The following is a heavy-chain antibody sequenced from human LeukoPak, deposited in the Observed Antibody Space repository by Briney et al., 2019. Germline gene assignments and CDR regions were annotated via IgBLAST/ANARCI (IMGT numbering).Heavy chain of an antibody. CDR1: GGSISSYY. V-gene: IGHV4-59*08. J-gene: IGHJ4*02. Sequence: PSETLSLTCTVSGGSISSYYWSWIRQPPGKGLEWIGYIYYSGSTNYNPSLKSRVTISVDTSKNQFSLKLSSVTAADTAVYYRARVWGGSGSYYNDPFYYFDYWGQGTLVTVSS. CDR2: IYYSGST. D-gene: IGHD3-10*01. CDR3: ARVWGGSGSYYNDPFYYFDY.